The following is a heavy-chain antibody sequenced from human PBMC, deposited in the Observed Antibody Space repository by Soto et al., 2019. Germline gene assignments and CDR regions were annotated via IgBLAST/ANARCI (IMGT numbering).Heavy chain of an antibody. D-gene: IGHD3-22*01. CDR2: ISWNSGSI. Sequence: EVQLVESGGGLVQPGRSLRLSCAASGFTFDDYAMHWVRQAPGKGLEWVSGISWNSGSIGYADSVKGRFTISRDNAKNSLYLQMHSLRAEDTALYYCAKEGDAYYYDSSGYLGAFDIWGQGTMVTVSS. V-gene: IGHV3-9*01. CDR3: AKEGDAYYYDSSGYLGAFDI. CDR1: GFTFDDYA. J-gene: IGHJ3*02.